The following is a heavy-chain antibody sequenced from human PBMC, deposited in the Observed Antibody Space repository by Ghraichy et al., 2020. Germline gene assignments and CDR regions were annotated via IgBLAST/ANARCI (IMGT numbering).Heavy chain of an antibody. J-gene: IGHJ4*02. CDR1: GFTFDDYG. CDR3: VRDKYDYWSGYPDS. CDR2: INWNGGTT. D-gene: IGHD3-3*01. V-gene: IGHV3-20*04. Sequence: GGSLTLSCAASGFTFDDYGMSWVRQAPGKGLEWLSGINWNGGTTDYVASVKGRFTISRDNAKKSLYLQMNGLRVEDTAVYYCVRDKYDYWSGYPDSWGQGALVTVSS.